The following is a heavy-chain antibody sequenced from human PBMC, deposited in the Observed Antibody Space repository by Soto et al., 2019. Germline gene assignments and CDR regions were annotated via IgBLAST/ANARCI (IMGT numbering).Heavy chain of an antibody. Sequence: QVQLVQSGAEVKKPGASVKVSCKASGYTFTRYGISWVRQAPGQGLEWMGWISAYNGNTNYAPKLQVRVTMTTDTSTGTTYMELRSLGSDDTAVYYCARHNSQWPNWFDPWCQGTLVTAS. J-gene: IGHJ5*02. CDR2: ISAYNGNT. V-gene: IGHV1-18*01. D-gene: IGHD1-1*01. CDR3: ARHNSQWPNWFDP. CDR1: GYTFTRYG.